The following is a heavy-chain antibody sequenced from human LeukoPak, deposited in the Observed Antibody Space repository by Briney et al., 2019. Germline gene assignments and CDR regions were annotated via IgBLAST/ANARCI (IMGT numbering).Heavy chain of an antibody. CDR1: GFTFSSSA. D-gene: IGHD1-26*01. CDR2: ISPSGDTA. J-gene: IGHJ4*02. CDR3: DKREAPYFFDY. V-gene: IGHV3-23*01. Sequence: GESLRLSCGASGFTFSSSAMSWVRQAPGKGLEWVSRISPSGDTAYYASSVKGRFTISRDNSKNTLYLQMNSLRAEDTAVYDCDKREAPYFFDYWGQGTLVTVSS.